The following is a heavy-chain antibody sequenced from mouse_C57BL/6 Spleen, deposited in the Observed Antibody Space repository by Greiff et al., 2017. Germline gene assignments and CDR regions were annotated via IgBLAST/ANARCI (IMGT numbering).Heavy chain of an antibody. CDR3: ARSHYGSSYVGY. J-gene: IGHJ2*01. CDR2: INPNNGGT. V-gene: IGHV1-26*01. CDR1: GYTFTDYY. D-gene: IGHD1-1*01. Sequence: VQLQQSGPELVKPGASVKISCKASGYTFTDYYMNWVKQSHGKSLEWIGDINPNNGGTSYNQKFKGKATLTVDKSSSTAYMELRSLTSEDSAVYYCARSHYGSSYVGYWGQGTTLTVSS.